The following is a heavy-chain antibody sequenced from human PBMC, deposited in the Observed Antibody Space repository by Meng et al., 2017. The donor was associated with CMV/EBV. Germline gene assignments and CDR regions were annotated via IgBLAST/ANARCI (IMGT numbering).Heavy chain of an antibody. J-gene: IGHJ4*02. D-gene: IGHD1-26*01. V-gene: IGHV2-5*01. CDR2: IYWNDDK. CDR3: AHSQDSGTFPVVYFDY. CDR1: FSRSTSGVG. Sequence: FSRSTSGVGVCWIRQLPGKALEWLALIYWNDDKRYSPSLKSRLTITKDTSKNQVVLTMTNMDPVDTATYYCAHSQDSGTFPVVYFDYWGQGTLVTVSS.